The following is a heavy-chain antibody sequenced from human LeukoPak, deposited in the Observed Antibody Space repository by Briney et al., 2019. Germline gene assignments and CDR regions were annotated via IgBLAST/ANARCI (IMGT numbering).Heavy chain of an antibody. CDR3: AREVVVDYYYYYMDV. D-gene: IGHD3-22*01. CDR1: GGSISSYY. CDR2: IYTSGST. J-gene: IGHJ6*03. Sequence: PSETLSLTCTVSGGSISSYYWSWLRQPAGKGLEWIGRIYTSGSTNYNPPLKSRVTMSVGTSKNQFSLKLSSVTAADTAVYYCAREVVVDYYYYYMDVWGKGTTVTVSS. V-gene: IGHV4-4*07.